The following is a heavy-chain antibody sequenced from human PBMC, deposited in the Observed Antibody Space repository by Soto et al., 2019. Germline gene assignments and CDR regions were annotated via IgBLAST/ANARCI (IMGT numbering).Heavy chain of an antibody. J-gene: IGHJ5*02. CDR3: ARDTYSGYDFGL. D-gene: IGHD5-12*01. CDR2: IPSRGRP. CDR1: GASVAGGSYY. Sequence: LSLTCSVSGASVAGGSYYWSWVRQPPGKGLEWIGYIPSRGRPFYNPSLTSRGTISADTSKNQLSLQLTSVAAADTAVYYCARDTYSGYDFGLWGQGTLVTVSS. V-gene: IGHV4-30-4*01.